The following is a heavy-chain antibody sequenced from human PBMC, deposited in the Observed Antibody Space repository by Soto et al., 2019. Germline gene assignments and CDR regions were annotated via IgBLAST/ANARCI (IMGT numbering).Heavy chain of an antibody. CDR3: ARMITMVRGVEIYYFDY. CDR2: INPSGGST. CDR1: GYTFTSYY. V-gene: IGHV1-46*01. J-gene: IGHJ4*02. Sequence: GASVKVSCKASGYTFTSYYMHWVRQAPGQGLEWMGIINPSGGSTSYAQKFQGRVTMTRDTSTSTVYMELSSLRSEDTAVYYCARMITMVRGVEIYYFDYWGQGTLVTVSS. D-gene: IGHD3-10*01.